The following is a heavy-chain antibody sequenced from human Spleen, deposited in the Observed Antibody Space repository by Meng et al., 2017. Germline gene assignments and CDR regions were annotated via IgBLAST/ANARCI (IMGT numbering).Heavy chain of an antibody. CDR2: ISKDGSNK. CDR1: GFTFSNFA. Sequence: QVQLGESGGGVVQPGRSLRLSCAASGFTFSNFAMHWVRRAPGKGLEWVAVISKDGSNKYYGDSVKGRFTISRDNSRNMLYLQMSSLRAEDTALYYCAKDNHYWGQGTLVTVSS. D-gene: IGHD1-14*01. CDR3: AKDNHY. J-gene: IGHJ4*02. V-gene: IGHV3-30*18.